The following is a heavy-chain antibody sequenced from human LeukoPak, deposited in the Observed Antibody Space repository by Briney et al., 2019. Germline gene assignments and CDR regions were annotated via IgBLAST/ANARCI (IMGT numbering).Heavy chain of an antibody. V-gene: IGHV4-4*07. CDR1: GGSISSYY. Sequence: SETLSLTCTVSGGSISSYYWSWIRQPAGKGLEWIGRIYTSGSTNYNPSLKSRVTMSVDTSKNQFSLKLSSVTAADTAVYYCARDSPAGLRGRSLRAYNWFDPWGQGTLVTVSS. J-gene: IGHJ5*02. CDR3: ARDSPAGLRGRSLRAYNWFDP. D-gene: IGHD4-23*01. CDR2: IYTSGST.